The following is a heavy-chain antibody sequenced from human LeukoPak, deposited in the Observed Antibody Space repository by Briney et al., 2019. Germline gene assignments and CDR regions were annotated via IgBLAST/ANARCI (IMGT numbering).Heavy chain of an antibody. CDR1: GGSIISYY. D-gene: IGHD3-10*01. Sequence: PSETLSLTCTVSGGSIISYYWSWFRQPPGKGLEWVGFIYYTGSTNYNPSLKSRLTISVDTSKNQFSLKLSSVTAADTAVYYCARLTSVRGVTYFDYWGQGTLVTVSS. J-gene: IGHJ4*02. V-gene: IGHV4-59*08. CDR3: ARLTSVRGVTYFDY. CDR2: IYYTGST.